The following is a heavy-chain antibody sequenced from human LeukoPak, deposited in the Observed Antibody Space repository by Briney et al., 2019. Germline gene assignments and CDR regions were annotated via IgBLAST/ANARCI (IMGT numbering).Heavy chain of an antibody. D-gene: IGHD2-15*01. Sequence: GGSLRLSCAASEFPFSNYEMNWVRQAPGKGLEWVSYISGSGFSKYYADFVKGRFTISRDNAKNSLYLHMNNLRAEDTAVYYCVRDSSNFCRGGSCNSGFDHWGQGTLVTVSS. J-gene: IGHJ4*02. CDR3: VRDSSNFCRGGSCNSGFDH. CDR1: EFPFSNYE. CDR2: ISGSGFSK. V-gene: IGHV3-48*03.